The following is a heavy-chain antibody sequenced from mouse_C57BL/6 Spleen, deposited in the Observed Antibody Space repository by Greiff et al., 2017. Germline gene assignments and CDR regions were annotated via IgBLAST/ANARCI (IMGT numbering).Heavy chain of an antibody. CDR2: ISSGGSYT. J-gene: IGHJ2*01. CDR3: ARVYGGYDY. Sequence: EVLLVESGGDLVRPGGSLKLSCAASGFTFSSDGMSWVRQTPDKRLEWVATISSGGSYTYYPASVQGRFTISRDNAKNTLYLQMSSLKTEDTAMYYCARVYGGYDYWGQGTTLTVSA. D-gene: IGHD2-3*01. V-gene: IGHV5-6*01. CDR1: GFTFSSDG.